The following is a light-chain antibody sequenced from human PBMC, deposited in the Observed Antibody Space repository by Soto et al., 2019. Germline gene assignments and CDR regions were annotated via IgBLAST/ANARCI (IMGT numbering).Light chain of an antibody. CDR3: QQYNNWPYT. Sequence: EIVMTQSPATLSVSPGERATLSCRASQSVSSNLAWYQQKPGQAPRLLIYGASTRATGIPARFSGSGSGTECTLTISSLQSEDFAVYYCQQYNNWPYTFGHGTKLEIK. CDR1: QSVSSN. V-gene: IGKV3-15*01. CDR2: GAS. J-gene: IGKJ2*01.